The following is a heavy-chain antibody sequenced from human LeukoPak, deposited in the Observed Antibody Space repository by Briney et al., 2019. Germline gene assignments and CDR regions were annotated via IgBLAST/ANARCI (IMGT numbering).Heavy chain of an antibody. J-gene: IGHJ1*01. CDR3: ARDSAVDCSGGSCYSDFQH. V-gene: IGHV3-21*01. Sequence: GGSLRLSCAASGFIFSSHSMNWVRQAPGKGLEWVSSISSSSSYIYYADSVKGRFTISRDNAKNSLYLQMNSLRAEDTAVYYCARDSAVDCSGGSCYSDFQHWGQGTLVTVSS. CDR1: GFIFSSHS. D-gene: IGHD2-15*01. CDR2: ISSSSSYI.